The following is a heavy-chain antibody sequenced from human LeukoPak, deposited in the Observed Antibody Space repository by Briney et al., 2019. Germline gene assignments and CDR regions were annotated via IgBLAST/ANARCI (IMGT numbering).Heavy chain of an antibody. V-gene: IGHV4-4*07. D-gene: IGHD3-16*02. CDR1: GASISSYY. Sequence: PSETLSLTCTVSGASISSYYWSWIRQPARKGLEWIGRIYTSGSTNYNPSLKSRVTMSVDTSKNQFSLKLSSVTAADTAVYYCARGYDYVWRSYRYGYFDYWGQGTLVTVSS. CDR2: IYTSGST. J-gene: IGHJ4*02. CDR3: ARGYDYVWRSYRYGYFDY.